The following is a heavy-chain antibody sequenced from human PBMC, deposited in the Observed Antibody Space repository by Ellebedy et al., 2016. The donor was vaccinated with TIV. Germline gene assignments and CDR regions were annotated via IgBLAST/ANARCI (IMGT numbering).Heavy chain of an antibody. D-gene: IGHD6-6*01. CDR1: GYTFTSYY. V-gene: IGHV1-46*01. CDR2: INPSGGST. Sequence: ASVKVSCKASGYTFTSYYMDWVRQAPGQGLEWMGIINPSGGSTSYAQKFQGRVTMTRDTSTSTVYMELSSLRSEDTAVYYCARVLSSSSTSQYYYGMDVWGQGTTVTVSS. J-gene: IGHJ6*02. CDR3: ARVLSSSSTSQYYYGMDV.